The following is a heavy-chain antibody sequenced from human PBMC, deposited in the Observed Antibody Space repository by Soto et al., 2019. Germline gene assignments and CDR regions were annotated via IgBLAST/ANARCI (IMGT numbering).Heavy chain of an antibody. D-gene: IGHD6-19*01. V-gene: IGHV1-2*04. CDR2: INPNSGGT. Sequence: GASLKVSCKASGYTFTGYYMHWVRQAPGQGLEWMGWINPNSGGTNYAQKFQGWVTMTRDTSISTAYMELSRLRSDDTAVYYCARALYSSGWYWLGNPLREDGLDVWGQGTTVTVSS. CDR3: ARALYSSGWYWLGNPLREDGLDV. CDR1: GYTFTGYY. J-gene: IGHJ6*02.